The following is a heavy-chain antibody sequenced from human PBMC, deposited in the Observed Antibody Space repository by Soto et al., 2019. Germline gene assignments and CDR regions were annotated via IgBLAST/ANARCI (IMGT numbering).Heavy chain of an antibody. CDR1: GYTFTSYY. V-gene: IGHV1-46*01. Sequence: GASVKVSCKASGYTFTSYYMHWVRQAPGQGLEWMGIINPSGGSTSYAQKFQGRVTMTRDTSTSTVYMELSSLRSEDMAVYYCAVGCSGGSCYSDAFDIWGQGTMVTVSS. J-gene: IGHJ3*02. D-gene: IGHD2-15*01. CDR3: AVGCSGGSCYSDAFDI. CDR2: INPSGGST.